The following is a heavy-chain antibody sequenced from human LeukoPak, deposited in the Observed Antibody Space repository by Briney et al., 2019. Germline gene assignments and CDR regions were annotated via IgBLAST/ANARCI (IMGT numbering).Heavy chain of an antibody. J-gene: IGHJ4*02. D-gene: IGHD3-3*01. CDR3: ASRNYDY. V-gene: IGHV4-59*01. Sequence: SETLSLTCTVSGGSISSYYWSWIRQPPGKGLEWIGYIYYSGSTNYNPSLKSRVTISVDTSKNQFSLKLSSVTAADTAVYYCASRNYDYWGQGTLVSVSS. CDR2: IYYSGST. CDR1: GGSISSYY.